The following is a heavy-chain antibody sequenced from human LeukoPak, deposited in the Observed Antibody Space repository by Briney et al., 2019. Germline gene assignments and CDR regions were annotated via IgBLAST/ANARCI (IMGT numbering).Heavy chain of an antibody. CDR2: ITFHGRDT. CDR1: GLTFSSSD. V-gene: IGHV3-64D*06. J-gene: IGHJ4*02. CDR3: VKVGMSTYDH. Sequence: PGGSLTLSCSVSGLTFSSSDMHWVRQAPGKALEYVSAITFHGRDTYYADSVNGRFTISRDNSKDTLYLQMSNLRPEDTAIYYCVKVGMSTYDHCGQGALFSASS. D-gene: IGHD5/OR15-5a*01.